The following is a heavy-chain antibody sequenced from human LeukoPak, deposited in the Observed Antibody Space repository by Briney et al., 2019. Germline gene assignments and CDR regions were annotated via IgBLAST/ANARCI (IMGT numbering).Heavy chain of an antibody. Sequence: SETLCLTCTVSGGSISSGSYYWSWIRQPAGKGLEWIGRIYTSGSTNYNPSLKSRVTISVDTSKNQFSLKLSSVTAADTAVYYCASWVLSGYFDYWGQGTLVTVSS. D-gene: IGHD2-15*01. CDR3: ASWVLSGYFDY. CDR2: IYTSGST. V-gene: IGHV4-61*02. J-gene: IGHJ4*02. CDR1: GGSISSGSYY.